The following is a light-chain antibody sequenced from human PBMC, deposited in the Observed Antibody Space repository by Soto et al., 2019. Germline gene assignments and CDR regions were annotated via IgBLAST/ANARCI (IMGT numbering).Light chain of an antibody. Sequence: EIVLTQSPATLSLSPGESATLSCRASQNINTYLAWYQQKPGQPPRLLMFDASNRASGTPARFSGTGSGTDFTLTISSLEPEDFGVYYCQQRSNWPTFGGGTKVEIK. CDR2: DAS. V-gene: IGKV3-11*01. CDR1: QNINTY. CDR3: QQRSNWPT. J-gene: IGKJ4*01.